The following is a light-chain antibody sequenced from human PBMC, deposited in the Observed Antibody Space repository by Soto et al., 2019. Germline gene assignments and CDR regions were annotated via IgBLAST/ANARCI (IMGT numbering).Light chain of an antibody. V-gene: IGKV1-5*03. CDR3: QQYNSYWT. J-gene: IGKJ1*01. CDR1: QSISSW. CDR2: KAS. Sequence: IQLTQSPSSLSASVGERVTITCRASQSISSWLAWYQQKPGKAPKLLIYKASSLESGVPSRFSGSGSGTEFTLTISSLQPDDFATYYCQQYNSYWTFGQGTKVDI.